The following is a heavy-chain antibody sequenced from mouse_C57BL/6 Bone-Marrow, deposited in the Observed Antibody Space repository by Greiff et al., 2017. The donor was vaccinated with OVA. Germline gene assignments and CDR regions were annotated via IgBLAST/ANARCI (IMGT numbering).Heavy chain of an antibody. J-gene: IGHJ1*03. V-gene: IGHV1-50*01. CDR3: ARRDYGSSYVRWYFDV. D-gene: IGHD1-1*01. CDR2: IDPSDSYT. Sequence: VQLQQPGAELVKPGASVKLSCKASGYTFTSYWMQWVKQRPGQGLEWIGEIDPSDSYTNYNQKFKGKATLTVDTSSSTAYMQLSSLTSEDSAVYYCARRDYGSSYVRWYFDVWGTGTTVTVSS. CDR1: GYTFTSYW.